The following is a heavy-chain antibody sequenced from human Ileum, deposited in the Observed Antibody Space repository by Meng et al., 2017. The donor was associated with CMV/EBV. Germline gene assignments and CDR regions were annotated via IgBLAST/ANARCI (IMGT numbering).Heavy chain of an antibody. J-gene: IGHJ4*02. Sequence: QGQLQESDPGLVKPSATLSLTCRVSGGSISSYYWSWIRQAPGKGLEWIGYVYSTGSTNYSPSLRSRVTISVDTSRNQFSLRLSSVTAADTAVYYCARTGRFGSYYFDYWGQGTLVTVSS. CDR1: GGSISSYY. CDR2: VYSTGST. V-gene: IGHV4-59*01. CDR3: ARTGRFGSYYFDY. D-gene: IGHD3-10*01.